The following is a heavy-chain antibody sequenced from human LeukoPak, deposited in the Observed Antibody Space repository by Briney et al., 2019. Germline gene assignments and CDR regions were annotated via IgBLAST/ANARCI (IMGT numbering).Heavy chain of an antibody. V-gene: IGHV3-11*04. CDR1: GFTFSDYY. CDR3: ARGCSSTSCYSGAFDI. CDR2: ISSSGSTI. D-gene: IGHD2-2*01. J-gene: IGHJ3*02. Sequence: GGSLRLSCAASGFTFSDYYMSWIRQAPGKGLEWVSYISSSGSTIYYADSVKGRFTISRDNAKNSLYLQMNSLRAEDTAVYYCARGCSSTSCYSGAFDIWGQGTMVTVSS.